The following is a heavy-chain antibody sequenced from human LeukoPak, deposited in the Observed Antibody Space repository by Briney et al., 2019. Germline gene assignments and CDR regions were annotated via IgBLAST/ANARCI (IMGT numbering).Heavy chain of an antibody. CDR3: ARVNINNWHSFDY. Sequence: PSETLSLTCAVSGGSISSGGYSWSWMRQPPGKGLEWIGYIYHSGSTYYNPSLKSRVTISVDRSKNQFSLNLSSVTAADTAVYYCARVNINNWHSFDYWGQGTLVTVSS. D-gene: IGHD1-1*01. CDR1: GGSISSGGYS. CDR2: IYHSGST. V-gene: IGHV4-30-2*01. J-gene: IGHJ4*02.